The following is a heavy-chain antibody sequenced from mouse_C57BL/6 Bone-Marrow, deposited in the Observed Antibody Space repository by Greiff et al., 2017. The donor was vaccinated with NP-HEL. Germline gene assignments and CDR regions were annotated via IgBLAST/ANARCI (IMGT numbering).Heavy chain of an antibody. V-gene: IGHV1-64*01. CDR1: GYTFTSYW. CDR3: ASIEWLLWYFDV. J-gene: IGHJ1*03. CDR2: IHPNSGST. D-gene: IGHD2-3*01. Sequence: QVQLQQPGAELVKPGASVKLSCKASGYTFTSYWMHWVKQRPGQGLEWIGMIHPNSGSTNYNEKFKSKATLTVDKSSSTAYMQLSSLTSEDSAVYYCASIEWLLWYFDVWGTGTTVTVSS.